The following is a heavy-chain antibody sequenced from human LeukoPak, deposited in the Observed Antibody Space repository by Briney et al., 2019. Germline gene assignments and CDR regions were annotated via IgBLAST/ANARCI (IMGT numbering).Heavy chain of an antibody. Sequence: KPSETLSLTCAVYGGSLSGYCWNWIRQPPGKGLEWIGEINQSGSTNYNPSLKSRVTISLDTSKNQFSLRLSSVTAADTAVYYCARGKLGAPGSDIWGQGTMVTVSS. V-gene: IGHV4-34*01. CDR1: GGSLSGYC. J-gene: IGHJ3*02. D-gene: IGHD1-26*01. CDR2: INQSGST. CDR3: ARGKLGAPGSDI.